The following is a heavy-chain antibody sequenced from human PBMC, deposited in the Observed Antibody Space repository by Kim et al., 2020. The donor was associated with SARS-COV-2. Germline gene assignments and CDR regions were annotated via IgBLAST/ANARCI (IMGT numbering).Heavy chain of an antibody. J-gene: IGHJ4*02. CDR1: GFTISSYV. D-gene: IGHD3-10*01. CDR3: AKRPLRGAFDY. Sequence: GGSLRLSCAASGFTISSYVMIWVLLSPRQGKERVAGMQGSVLEEYYANSVKGRFTISSYNSKKTLYLQMNSLRAEDTAVYYCAKRPLRGAFDYWGQGTLVTVSS. CDR2: MQGSVLEE. V-gene: IGHV3-23*01.